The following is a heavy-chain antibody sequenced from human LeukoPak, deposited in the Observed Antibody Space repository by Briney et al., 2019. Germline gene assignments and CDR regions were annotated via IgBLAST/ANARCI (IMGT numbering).Heavy chain of an antibody. Sequence: PSETLSLTCTVSGGSISSGGYYWSWIRQHPGKGPEWIGYIYYSGSTYYNPSLKSRVTISVDTSKNQFSLKLSSVTAADTAVYYCARVRVVTRRSRVPHFDYWGQGTLVTVSS. CDR3: ARVRVVTRRSRVPHFDY. CDR2: IYYSGST. CDR1: GGSISSGGYY. J-gene: IGHJ4*02. V-gene: IGHV4-31*03. D-gene: IGHD2-21*02.